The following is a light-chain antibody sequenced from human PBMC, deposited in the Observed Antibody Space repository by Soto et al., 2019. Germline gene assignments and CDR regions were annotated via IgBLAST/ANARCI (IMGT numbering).Light chain of an antibody. CDR3: CSYAGDNTFI. CDR2: EGS. Sequence: QSVLTQPASVSGSPGQSITISCTGTSSDVGNYNHVSWYQHYPGKAPKLIIYEGSKRPSGVSNRFSGSKSGNTASLTISGLQAEDEADYYCCSYAGDNTFIFGGGTKVTVL. J-gene: IGLJ2*01. CDR1: SSDVGNYNH. V-gene: IGLV2-23*03.